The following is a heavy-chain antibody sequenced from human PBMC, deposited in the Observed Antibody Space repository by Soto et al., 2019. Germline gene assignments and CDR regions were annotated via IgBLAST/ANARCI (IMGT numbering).Heavy chain of an antibody. J-gene: IGHJ4*01. CDR3: AIYVNGDDHYLFD. CDR2: IYYSGTT. CDR1: GGSISRSLSY. D-gene: IGHD1-1*01. V-gene: IGHV4-39*01. Sequence: PETLSLTCSVSGGSISRSLSYWGWIRQPPGKGLEWIGSIYYSGTTYYKPSLESRVTISLDTSKNQFSLKLTSVTAADTAVYYFAIYVNGDDHYLFD.